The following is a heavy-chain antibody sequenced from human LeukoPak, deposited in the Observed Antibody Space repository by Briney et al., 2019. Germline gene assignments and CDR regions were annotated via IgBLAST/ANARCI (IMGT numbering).Heavy chain of an antibody. V-gene: IGHV4-34*01. CDR2: INHSGST. D-gene: IGHD6-13*01. CDR1: GGSFNGYY. Sequence: PSETLSLTCAVYGGSFNGYYWSWIRQPPGKGLEWIGEINHSGSTNYNPSLKSRVTISVHTSKNQFSLKLSSVTAADTAVYYCARGLAAVYWGPYTSDYWGQGTLVTVSS. CDR3: ARGLAAVYWGPYTSDY. J-gene: IGHJ4*02.